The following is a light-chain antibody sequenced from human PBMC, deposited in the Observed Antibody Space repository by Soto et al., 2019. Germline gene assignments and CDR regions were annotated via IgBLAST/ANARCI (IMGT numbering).Light chain of an antibody. V-gene: IGLV2-8*01. J-gene: IGLJ2*01. CDR1: SSDVGGYNY. CDR3: SSYAGSNNLVV. Sequence: QLVLTQPPSASGSPGESVTLSCTGTSSDVGGYNYVSWYQQHPGKAPKLMIYEVSERPSGVPDRFSGSKSGNTASLTVSGLQAEDEADYYCSSYAGSNNLVVFGGGTQLTVL. CDR2: EVS.